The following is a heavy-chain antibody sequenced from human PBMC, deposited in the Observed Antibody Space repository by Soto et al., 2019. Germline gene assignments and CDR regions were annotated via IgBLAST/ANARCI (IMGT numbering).Heavy chain of an antibody. Sequence: ASVKVSCKASGYTFTSYPMHWVRQAPGQRLECMGWINTGNDNTKYSQKFQGRVTINRDTSASTVYMELSSLRSEDTAVYYCAKYSSGWSFDYWGQGTLVTVSS. CDR3: AKYSSGWSFDY. CDR1: GYTFTSYP. J-gene: IGHJ4*02. CDR2: INTGNDNT. V-gene: IGHV1-3*04. D-gene: IGHD6-19*01.